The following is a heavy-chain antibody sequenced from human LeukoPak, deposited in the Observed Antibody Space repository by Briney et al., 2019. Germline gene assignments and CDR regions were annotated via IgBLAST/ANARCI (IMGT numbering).Heavy chain of an antibody. CDR3: ASIAAAGFDY. Sequence: NPGGSLRLSCAASGFSFKDYWMSWIRQPAGKGLEWIGRIYTSGSTNYNPSLKSRVTMSVDTSKNQFSLKLSSVTAADTAVYYCASIAAAGFDYWGQGTLVTVSS. D-gene: IGHD6-13*01. CDR2: IYTSGST. CDR1: GFSFKDYW. V-gene: IGHV4-4*07. J-gene: IGHJ4*02.